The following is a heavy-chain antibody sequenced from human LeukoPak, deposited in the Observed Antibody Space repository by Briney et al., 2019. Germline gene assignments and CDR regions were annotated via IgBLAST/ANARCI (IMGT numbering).Heavy chain of an antibody. CDR1: GFTFSSYS. Sequence: EGSLRLSCAASGFTFSSYSMNWVRQAPGKGLEWVSSISSSSSYIYYADSVKGRFTISRDNAKNSLYLQMNSLRAEDTAVYYCARDHGGSYYGYYGMDVWGQGTTVTVSS. J-gene: IGHJ6*02. CDR2: ISSSSSYI. V-gene: IGHV3-21*01. D-gene: IGHD1-26*01. CDR3: ARDHGGSYYGYYGMDV.